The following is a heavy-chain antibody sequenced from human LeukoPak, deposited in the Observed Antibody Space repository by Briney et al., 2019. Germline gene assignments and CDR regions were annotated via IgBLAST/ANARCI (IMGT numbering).Heavy chain of an antibody. D-gene: IGHD3-9*01. CDR3: AKDHWGGYYDILTGYYGSPFDS. CDR2: ITGSSSTI. CDR1: GFTFSIYS. V-gene: IGHV3-48*01. J-gene: IGHJ4*02. Sequence: GGSLRLSCAASGFTFSIYSMNWVRQAPGKGLEWVSNITGSSSTIYYADSVKGRFTISRDNAKNSLYLQMNSLRAEDTAIYYCAKDHWGGYYDILTGYYGSPFDSWGQGTLVTVSS.